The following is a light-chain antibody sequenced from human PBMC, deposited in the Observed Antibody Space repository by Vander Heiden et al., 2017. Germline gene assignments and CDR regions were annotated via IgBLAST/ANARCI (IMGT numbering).Light chain of an antibody. CDR1: SGPLANNY. CDR3: QSYDSTNVI. CDR2: EDN. V-gene: IGLV6-57*04. Sequence: FMLTQPHSQSESPGQPVTISCTRNSGPLANNYLPWNQQRPGSAPITVIYEDNQRPSGVPDRFTGSIDYSSNSASLIISGLKTEDEADYYCQSYDSTNVIFGGGTKLTVL. J-gene: IGLJ2*01.